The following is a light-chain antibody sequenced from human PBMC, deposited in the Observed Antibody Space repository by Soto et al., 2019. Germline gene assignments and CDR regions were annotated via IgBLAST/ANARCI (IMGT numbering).Light chain of an antibody. J-gene: IGLJ2*01. V-gene: IGLV2-8*01. CDR3: SSYAGSNNLV. CDR2: EVS. Sequence: QSALTQPPSASGSPGQSVTISCTGSSSDVGGYNYVSWYQQHPGKAPKLMISEVSKRPSGVPDRFSGSKSGNTASLTVPGLQAEDEADYYCSSYAGSNNLVFGGGTKLTVL. CDR1: SSDVGGYNY.